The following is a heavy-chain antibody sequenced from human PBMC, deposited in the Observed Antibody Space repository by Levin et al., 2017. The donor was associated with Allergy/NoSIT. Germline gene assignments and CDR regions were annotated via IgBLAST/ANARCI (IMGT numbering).Heavy chain of an antibody. CDR2: ISGNGGGT. D-gene: IGHD6-13*01. CDR3: AKDMGYTTTNYFDC. J-gene: IGHJ4*02. CDR1: GFTFSSYA. Sequence: GESLKISCVVSGFTFSSYAMSWVRQAPGKGLEWVSAISGNGGGTFYADSVKGRFTISRDNSNNMLYLQMNSLRAEDTAVYYCAKDMGYTTTNYFDCWGQGTLVTVSS. V-gene: IGHV3-23*01.